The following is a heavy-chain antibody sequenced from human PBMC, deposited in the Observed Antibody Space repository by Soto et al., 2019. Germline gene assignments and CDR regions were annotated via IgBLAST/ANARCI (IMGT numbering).Heavy chain of an antibody. Sequence: QVQLQQWGAGLLKPSETLSLTCAVYGGSFSGYYWSWIRQPPGKGLEWIGEINHRGSTNYNPSLKSHVTISVDTSKSQFSLKLSSVTAADTAVYYCASGGGNSAVADWGQGTLVTVSS. V-gene: IGHV4-34*01. J-gene: IGHJ4*02. CDR1: GGSFSGYY. CDR2: INHRGST. CDR3: ASGGGNSAVAD. D-gene: IGHD2-21*02.